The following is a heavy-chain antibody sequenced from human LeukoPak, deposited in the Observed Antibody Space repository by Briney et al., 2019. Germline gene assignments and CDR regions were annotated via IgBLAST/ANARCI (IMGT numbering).Heavy chain of an antibody. CDR2: INTDGSST. J-gene: IGHJ6*03. CDR3: ARRRLLWFGESTYYMYV. Sequence: GGPLRLSCAASGFTFSSYWMQWVRQAPGKGLVWVSRINTDGSSTSYADSVKGRFTISRDNAKNTLYLQMNSLRSEDTAVYYCARRRLLWFGESTYYMYVWGEGTTVTVSS. V-gene: IGHV3-74*01. CDR1: GFTFSSYW. D-gene: IGHD3-10*01.